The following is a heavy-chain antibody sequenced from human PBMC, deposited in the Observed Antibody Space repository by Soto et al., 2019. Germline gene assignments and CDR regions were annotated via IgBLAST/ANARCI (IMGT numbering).Heavy chain of an antibody. CDR2: VYYSGTP. J-gene: IGHJ4*02. CDR3: ARGSTTEKVDS. Sequence: SETLSLTCAVSGGSSRQSSYFWGWIRQPPGKGLEWIASVYYSGTPYYNPSLKSRVTISIDTSKTQISLHLRSLTAADTAVYYCARGSTTEKVDSWGQGILVTVSS. CDR1: GGSSRQSSYF. V-gene: IGHV4-39*01.